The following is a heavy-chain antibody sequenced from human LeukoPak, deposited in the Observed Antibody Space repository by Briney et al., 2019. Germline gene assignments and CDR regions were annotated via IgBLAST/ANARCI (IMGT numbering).Heavy chain of an antibody. CDR3: AVTIYGAMGYHGMDV. Sequence: GRSLRLSCAASGFTYSSYGMHWVRHAPGNGLEWVAVIWYDGSNKHYADSVKGRFTISRDNSKNTLYLQMNSLRAEDTAVYYCAVTIYGAMGYHGMDVWGQGTTVTVSS. CDR1: GFTYSSYG. D-gene: IGHD4-17*01. J-gene: IGHJ6*02. CDR2: IWYDGSNK. V-gene: IGHV3-33*01.